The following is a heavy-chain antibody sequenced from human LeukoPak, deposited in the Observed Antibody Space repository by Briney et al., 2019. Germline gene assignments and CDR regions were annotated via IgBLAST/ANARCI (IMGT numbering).Heavy chain of an antibody. V-gene: IGHV3-9*01. D-gene: IGHD2-15*01. Sequence: GRSLRLSCAASGLTFDDYSMHWVRHAPGKGLEWVLGLRWNSGSIGYADSVKGRFTISRDNAKNSLYLQMNSLRAEGTALYYCAKAREYCSGGSCYYFDYWGQGALVTVSS. J-gene: IGHJ4*02. CDR3: AKAREYCSGGSCYYFDY. CDR2: LRWNSGSI. CDR1: GLTFDDYS.